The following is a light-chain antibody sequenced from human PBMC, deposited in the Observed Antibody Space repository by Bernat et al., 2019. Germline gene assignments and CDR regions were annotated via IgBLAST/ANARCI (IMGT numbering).Light chain of an antibody. V-gene: IGLV2-14*03. J-gene: IGLJ3*02. CDR3: SSYTSNSTLV. CDR1: SSDVGGYNY. Sequence: QSALTQPASVSGSPGQSITISCTGTSSDVGGYNYVSWYQQHPGKAPKLMIYDVSNRPSGISNRFSGSKSGNTASLTISGLLAEDEADYYCSSYTSNSTLVFGGGTKLTVL. CDR2: DVS.